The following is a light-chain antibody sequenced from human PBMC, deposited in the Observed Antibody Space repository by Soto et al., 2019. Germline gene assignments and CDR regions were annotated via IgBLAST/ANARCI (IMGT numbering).Light chain of an antibody. CDR1: SSDVGGYNY. J-gene: IGLJ1*01. CDR2: EVN. CDR3: SSYACSRNV. Sequence: QSVLTQPPSESGSPGQSVAISCTGTSSDVGGYNYVSWYQQHPGKAPKLMIYEVNKRPSGVPDRFSGSKSGNTASLTVSGLQAEDEADYYCSSYACSRNVFGTGTNFTGL. V-gene: IGLV2-8*01.